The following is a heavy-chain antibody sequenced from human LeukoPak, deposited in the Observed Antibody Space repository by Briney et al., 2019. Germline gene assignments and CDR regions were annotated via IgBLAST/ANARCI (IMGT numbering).Heavy chain of an antibody. D-gene: IGHD3-22*01. CDR1: GGSISSYY. J-gene: IGHJ4*02. Sequence: PSETLSLTCTVSGGSISSYYWSWIRQPPGKGLEWIGYIYYNGSTNYNPSLKSRVTISVDTSKNQFSLKLSSVTAADTAVYYCARERHYYDSSGYYYFDYWGQGTLVTVSS. CDR3: ARERHYYDSSGYYYFDY. V-gene: IGHV4-59*01. CDR2: IYYNGST.